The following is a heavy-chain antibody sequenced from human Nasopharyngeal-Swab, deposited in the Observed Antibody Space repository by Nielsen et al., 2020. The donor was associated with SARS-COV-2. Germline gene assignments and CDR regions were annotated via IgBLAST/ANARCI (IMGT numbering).Heavy chain of an antibody. CDR3: AREGGTYGAFDI. V-gene: IGHV4-59*01. CDR1: GGSISSYY. Sequence: SETLSLTCTVSGGSISSYYWSWIRPLPGKGLEWIGYIYYSGSTNYNPSLKSRVTISVDTSKNQFSLKLSSVTAADPAVYYCAREGGTYGAFDIWGQGTMVTVSS. CDR2: IYYSGST. J-gene: IGHJ3*02. D-gene: IGHD1-26*01.